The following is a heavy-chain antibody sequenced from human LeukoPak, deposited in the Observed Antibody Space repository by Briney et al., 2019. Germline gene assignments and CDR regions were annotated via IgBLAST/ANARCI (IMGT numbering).Heavy chain of an antibody. J-gene: IGHJ6*02. CDR3: ARIGVGAVAGSDGMDV. D-gene: IGHD6-19*01. CDR2: ISAYNGNT. CDR1: GYTFTSYG. Sequence: GASVKVSCKASGYTFTSYGISWVRQAPGQGLEWMGWISAYNGNTNYAQKLQGRVTMTTDTSTSTAYMELRSLRSDDTAVYYCARIGVGAVAGSDGMDVWGQGTTVTVSS. V-gene: IGHV1-18*01.